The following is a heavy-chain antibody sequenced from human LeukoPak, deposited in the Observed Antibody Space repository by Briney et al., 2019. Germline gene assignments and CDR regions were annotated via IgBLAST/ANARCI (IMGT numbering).Heavy chain of an antibody. Sequence: SETLSLTCAVYGGSFSGYYWSWIRQPPGKGLEWIGEINHSGSTNYNPSLKSRVTISIDTSKNQFSLKLSSVTAADTAVYYCASRLLAVASQPEYYCDYWGQGTLVTVSS. J-gene: IGHJ4*02. CDR2: INHSGST. CDR1: GGSFSGYY. CDR3: ASRLLAVASQPEYYCDY. V-gene: IGHV4-34*01. D-gene: IGHD6-19*01.